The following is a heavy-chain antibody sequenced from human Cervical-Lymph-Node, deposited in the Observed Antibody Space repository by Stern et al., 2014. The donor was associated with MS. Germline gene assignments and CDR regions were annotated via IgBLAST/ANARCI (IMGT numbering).Heavy chain of an antibody. J-gene: IGHJ4*02. CDR3: ARDHVDTTMWS. D-gene: IGHD5-18*01. V-gene: IGHV1-69*01. CDR2: IIHIFGTV. CDR1: GDSLSNDA. Sequence: VQLVQSRAEVKKPGSSVKVSCKASGDSLSNDAISWVRQAPGQGLEWMVGIIHIFGTVDYAQKWHGRGTITADESTNTAYMELRSLRSEDTAVYYCARDHVDTTMWSWGQGTLVTVSS.